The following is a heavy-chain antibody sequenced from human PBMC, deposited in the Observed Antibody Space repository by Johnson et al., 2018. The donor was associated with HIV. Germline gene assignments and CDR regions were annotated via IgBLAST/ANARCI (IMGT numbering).Heavy chain of an antibody. CDR1: GITVGTNY. CDR2: IFSVGDV. D-gene: IGHD3-9*01. CDR3: ARDGRDLVTRGSFDV. V-gene: IGHV3-66*02. Sequence: VQLVESGGGLVQPGGSLRLSCAASGITVGTNYMSWVRQAPGKGLEWVSVIFSVGDVYYADSVKGRFTISRDTSKNMVYLQMNSLRPEDTAVYYCARDGRDLVTRGSFDVWGQGTVVTVSS. J-gene: IGHJ3*01.